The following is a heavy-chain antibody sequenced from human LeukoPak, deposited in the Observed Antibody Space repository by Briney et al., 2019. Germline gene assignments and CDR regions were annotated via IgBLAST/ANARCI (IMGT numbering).Heavy chain of an antibody. D-gene: IGHD3-9*01. J-gene: IGHJ4*02. CDR1: GYTFTGYY. CDR3: ARERNYDILTGYYNPFYY. V-gene: IGHV1-2*02. Sequence: ASVKVSCKASGYTFTGYYMHWVRQAPGQGLEWMEWINPNSGGTNYAQKFQGRVTMTRDTSISTAYMELSRLRSDDTAVYYCARERNYDILTGYYNPFYYWGQGTLVTVSS. CDR2: INPNSGGT.